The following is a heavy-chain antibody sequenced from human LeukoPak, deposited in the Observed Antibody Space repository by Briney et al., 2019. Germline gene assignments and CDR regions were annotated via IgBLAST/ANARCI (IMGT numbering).Heavy chain of an antibody. D-gene: IGHD3-22*01. Sequence: GASVKVSCKASGGTFSSYAISWVRQAPGQGLEWMGGIIPIFGTANYAQKFQGRVTITTDESTSTAYMELSSLRSEDTAVYYCARRGGDYYDSSGYYEPPGYYFDYWGQGTLVTASS. CDR3: ARRGGDYYDSSGYYEPPGYYFDY. CDR2: IIPIFGTA. CDR1: GGTFSSYA. V-gene: IGHV1-69*05. J-gene: IGHJ4*02.